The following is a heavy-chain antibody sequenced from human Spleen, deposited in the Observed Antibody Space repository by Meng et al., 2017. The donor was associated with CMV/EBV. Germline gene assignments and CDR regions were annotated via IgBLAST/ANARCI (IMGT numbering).Heavy chain of an antibody. Sequence: ASVKVSCKASNYTFTSNAISWVRQAPGQGLEWMGWISTHNAEANYAQKFQGRVTMTTDTSTSTAYMELRSLRSDDTAVYYCPRVFLSLRLLEWIKGNWFDPWGQGTLVTVSS. V-gene: IGHV1-18*04. CDR3: PRVFLSLRLLEWIKGNWFDP. J-gene: IGHJ5*02. CDR1: NYTFTSNA. CDR2: ISTHNAEA. D-gene: IGHD3-3*01.